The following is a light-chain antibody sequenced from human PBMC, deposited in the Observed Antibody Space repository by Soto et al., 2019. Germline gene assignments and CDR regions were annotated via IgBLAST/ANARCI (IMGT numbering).Light chain of an antibody. Sequence: DIQMTQSPSSLSASVGDRVTITCRASQRISSYLNWYQQKPGKAAKLLIYAASSLQSGVPSRFSGSGSRTDFTPTISSLHPEDFATYYCQQSYSTPVTFGQGTRLEI. V-gene: IGKV1-39*01. CDR1: QRISSY. J-gene: IGKJ5*01. CDR3: QQSYSTPVT. CDR2: AAS.